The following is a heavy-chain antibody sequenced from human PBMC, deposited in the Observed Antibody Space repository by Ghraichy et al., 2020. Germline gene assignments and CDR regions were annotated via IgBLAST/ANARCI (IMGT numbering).Heavy chain of an antibody. J-gene: IGHJ6*03. CDR1: GFTFSTYA. CDR3: AKTNHGPAYSNTWIVSRDHYYMDV. CDR2: ISGNGGST. Sequence: GGSLRLSCAASGFTFSTYAMSWVRQAPGKGLEWVSTISGNGGSTYYADSVKGRFTISRDNSKNTLYLQVNSLRAEDTAVFYCAKTNHGPAYSNTWIVSRDHYYMDVWGKGTTVTVSS. D-gene: IGHD6-13*01. V-gene: IGHV3-23*01.